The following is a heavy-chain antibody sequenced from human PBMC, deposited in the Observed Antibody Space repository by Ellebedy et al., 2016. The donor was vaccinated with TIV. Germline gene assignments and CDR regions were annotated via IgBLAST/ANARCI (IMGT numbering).Heavy chain of an antibody. CDR1: GFIFSDYY. V-gene: IGHV3-11*01. Sequence: GEFLKISCAASGFIFSDYYMSWIRQAPGKGLEWVSYISSSGTAIYYTDSVKGRFTISRDNAKNSLYLQMNSLRADDTAVYYCARDTRFIDHQHNWFDPWGQGTLVTVSS. J-gene: IGHJ5*02. CDR3: ARDTRFIDHQHNWFDP. CDR2: ISSSGTAI. D-gene: IGHD1-26*01.